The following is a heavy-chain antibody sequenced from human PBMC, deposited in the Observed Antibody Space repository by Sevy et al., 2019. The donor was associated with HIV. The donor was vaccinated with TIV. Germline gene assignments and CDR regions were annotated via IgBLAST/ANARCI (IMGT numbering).Heavy chain of an antibody. V-gene: IGHV3-30*18. J-gene: IGHJ6*02. D-gene: IGHD6-19*01. CDR2: VSYDGSNK. Sequence: GGSLRLSCAASGFIFTTYGMHWVLQAPGKGLEWVAIVSYDGSNKFYADSVKGRFTISRDNSKNTLYLQMNSLRTEDTAVYYCAKEIGSSGGDLYYYGMDVWGQGTTVTVSS. CDR3: AKEIGSSGGDLYYYGMDV. CDR1: GFIFTTYG.